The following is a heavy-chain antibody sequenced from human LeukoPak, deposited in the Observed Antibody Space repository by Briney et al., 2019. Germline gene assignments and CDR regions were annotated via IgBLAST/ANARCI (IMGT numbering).Heavy chain of an antibody. Sequence: SVKVSCMASRGTFSSYAISWVRQAPGQGLEWMGGIIPILGTANYAQKFQGRGTITADKSTSTTYMELCSLRSEDTAVYYCARDILYDYVWGSYRLDFDYWGQGTLVTV. CDR3: ARDILYDYVWGSYRLDFDY. CDR1: RGTFSSYA. CDR2: IIPILGTA. D-gene: IGHD3-16*02. V-gene: IGHV1-69*06. J-gene: IGHJ4*02.